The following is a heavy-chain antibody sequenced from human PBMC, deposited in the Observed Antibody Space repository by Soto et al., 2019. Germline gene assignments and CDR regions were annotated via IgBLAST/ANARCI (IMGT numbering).Heavy chain of an antibody. CDR3: ARGYGSGTYYQKWFDP. Sequence: ASVKVSCKASGYTFTSYGISWVRQAPGQGLEWMGWISAYNGNTNYAQKLQGRVTMTTDTSTSTAYMELRSLTSEDTAVYFCARGYGSGTYYQKWFDPWGEGTLVTVSS. V-gene: IGHV1-18*01. CDR1: GYTFTSYG. D-gene: IGHD3-10*01. J-gene: IGHJ5*02. CDR2: ISAYNGNT.